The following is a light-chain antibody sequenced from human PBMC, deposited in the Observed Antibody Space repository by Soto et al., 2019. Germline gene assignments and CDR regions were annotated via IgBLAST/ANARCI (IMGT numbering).Light chain of an antibody. V-gene: IGLV2-23*01. CDR1: SSDVGSYNL. Sequence: QYALTQPASVSGSPGQSITISCTGTSSDVGSYNLVSWYQQHPGKAPKLMIYEGSKRPSGVSNRFSGSKSGNTASLTISGLQAEDVADYYCCSYAGSSTYVVFGGGTKLTVL. CDR3: CSYAGSSTYVV. CDR2: EGS. J-gene: IGLJ2*01.